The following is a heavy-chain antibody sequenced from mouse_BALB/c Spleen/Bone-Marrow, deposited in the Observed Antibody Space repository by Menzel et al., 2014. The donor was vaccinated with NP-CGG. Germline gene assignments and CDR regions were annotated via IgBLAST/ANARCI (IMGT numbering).Heavy chain of an antibody. D-gene: IGHD2-10*02. CDR1: GYTFTSYW. V-gene: IGHV1-69*02. Sequence: LVESGAELVRPGASVKVSCKASGYTFTSYWINWVKQRPGQGLEWIGNIYPSDSYTNYNQNFKDKATLTVDKSSSTAYMQLSSPTSEDSAVYYCTRQYGNYYAMDYWGQGPSVTVPS. CDR2: IYPSDSYT. J-gene: IGHJ4*01. CDR3: TRQYGNYYAMDY.